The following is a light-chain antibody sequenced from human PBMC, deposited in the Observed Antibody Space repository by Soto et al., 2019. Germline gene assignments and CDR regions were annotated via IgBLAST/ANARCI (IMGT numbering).Light chain of an antibody. CDR2: DAS. Sequence: EIVMTQSPATLSLSPGERATLSCRASQSVRTYLALYQQKPGQAPRLLLFDASQRATGIPATFSGSGSGTDFTLTISTLEPEDFAVYYSQQRSAWPLSFGGGTAVEI. CDR3: QQRSAWPLS. V-gene: IGKV3-11*01. CDR1: QSVRTY. J-gene: IGKJ4*01.